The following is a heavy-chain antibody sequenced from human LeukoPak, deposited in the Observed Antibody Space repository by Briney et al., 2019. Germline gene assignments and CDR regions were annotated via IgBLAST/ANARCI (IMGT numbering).Heavy chain of an antibody. CDR3: ARDGDYYDSRGDAFDI. Sequence: PGGSLRLSCAASGFTFSSYSMNWVRQAPGKGLEWVSSISSSSSYMYYADSVKGRFTISRDNAKNSLYLQMNSLRAEDTAVYYCARDGDYYDSRGDAFDIWGQGAMVTVAS. J-gene: IGHJ3*02. CDR2: ISSSSSYM. D-gene: IGHD3-22*01. CDR1: GFTFSSYS. V-gene: IGHV3-21*01.